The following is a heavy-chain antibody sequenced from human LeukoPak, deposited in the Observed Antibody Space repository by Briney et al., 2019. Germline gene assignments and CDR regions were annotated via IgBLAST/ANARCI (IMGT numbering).Heavy chain of an antibody. CDR3: ARDRPYGSVDY. D-gene: IGHD4-11*01. CDR2: IYSGGST. Sequence: GGSLRLSCAASGFTFSDYYMSWVRQAPGKGLEWVSVIYSGGSTYYADSVKGRFTISRDNSKNTLYLQMNSLRAKDTAVYYCARDRPYGSVDYWGQGTLATVSS. V-gene: IGHV3-66*01. J-gene: IGHJ4*02. CDR1: GFTFSDYY.